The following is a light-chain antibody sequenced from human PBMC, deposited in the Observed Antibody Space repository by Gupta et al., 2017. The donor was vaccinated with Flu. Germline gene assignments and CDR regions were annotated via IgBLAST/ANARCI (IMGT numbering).Light chain of an antibody. V-gene: IGKV3-15*01. CDR2: GAS. CDR3: QQYNNWPST. CDR1: QSVSSN. J-gene: IGKJ5*01. Sequence: PATLSVSPGERATLSCRASQSVSSNLAWYQQKPGQAPRLLIYGASTRATGIPARFSGSGSGTEFTLTISSLQSEDFAVYYCQQYNNWPSTFGQGTRLEIK.